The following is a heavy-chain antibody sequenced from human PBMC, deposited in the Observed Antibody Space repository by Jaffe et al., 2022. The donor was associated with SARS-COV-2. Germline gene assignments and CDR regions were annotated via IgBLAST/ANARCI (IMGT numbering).Heavy chain of an antibody. J-gene: IGHJ4*02. Sequence: QVQLQESGPGLVKPSETLSLTCTVSGGSISSYYWSWIRQPPGEGLEWIGYVSYSGNTNYNPSLKSRVTISVDTSKNQFSLKLGSVTAADTAVYYCARAKKSSTSSGFDYWGQGTLVTVSS. CDR1: GGSISSYY. D-gene: IGHD6-6*01. V-gene: IGHV4-59*01. CDR2: VSYSGNT. CDR3: ARAKKSSTSSGFDY.